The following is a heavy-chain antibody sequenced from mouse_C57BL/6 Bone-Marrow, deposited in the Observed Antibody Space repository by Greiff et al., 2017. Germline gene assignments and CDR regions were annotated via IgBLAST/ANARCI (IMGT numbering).Heavy chain of an antibody. CDR3: TRVMVTSRY. CDR1: GFTFSSYA. CDR2: ISSGGDYI. J-gene: IGHJ2*01. D-gene: IGHD2-3*01. V-gene: IGHV5-9-1*02. Sequence: EVKLVESGEGLVKPGGSLKLSCAASGFTFSSYAMSWVRQTPEKRLEWVAYISSGGDYIYYADTVKGRFTITRDNARNALYLQMSSLKSEDAAMYYCTRVMVTSRYWGQGTTLTVSS.